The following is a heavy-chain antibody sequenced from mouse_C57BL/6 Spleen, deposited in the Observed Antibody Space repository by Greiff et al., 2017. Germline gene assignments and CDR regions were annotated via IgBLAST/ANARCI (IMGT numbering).Heavy chain of an antibody. CDR2: FHPYNDDT. V-gene: IGHV1-47*01. D-gene: IGHD2-4*01. J-gene: IGHJ1*03. CDR3: ARSRDYDSWYFDV. CDR1: GYTFTTYP. Sequence: VQLQQSGAELVKPGASVKMSCKASGYTFTTYPIAWVKQNHGKSLEWIGNFHPYNDDTKYNEKFKGKATLTVEKSSSTVYLELSRLTSDDSAVYDCARSRDYDSWYFDVWGTGTTVTVSA.